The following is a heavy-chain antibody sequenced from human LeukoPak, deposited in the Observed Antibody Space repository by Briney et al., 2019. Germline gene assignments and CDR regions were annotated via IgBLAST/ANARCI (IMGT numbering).Heavy chain of an antibody. V-gene: IGHV6-1*01. CDR1: GDSVSSNSAA. J-gene: IGHJ3*02. Sequence: SQTLSLTCAISGDSVSSNSAAWNWIRPSPSRGLEWLGRTYYRSKWYNDYAVSVKSQLTINPDTSKNQFSLQLNSVTPEDTAVYYCASSGWPDDAFDIWGQGTMVTVSS. D-gene: IGHD6-19*01. CDR3: ASSGWPDDAFDI. CDR2: TYYRSKWYN.